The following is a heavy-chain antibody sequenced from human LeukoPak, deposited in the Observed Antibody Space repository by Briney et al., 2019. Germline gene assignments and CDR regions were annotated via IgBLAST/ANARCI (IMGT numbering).Heavy chain of an antibody. D-gene: IGHD3-22*01. CDR2: INPNSGGT. CDR3: ARGIVAPTLGYYYYGMDV. Sequence: GASVKVSCKASGYTFTSYYMHWVRQAPGQGLEWMGWINPNSGGTNYAQKFQGWVTMTRDTSISTAYMELSRLRSDDTAVYYCARGIVAPTLGYYYYGMDVWGQGTTVTVSS. V-gene: IGHV1-2*04. J-gene: IGHJ6*02. CDR1: GYTFTSYY.